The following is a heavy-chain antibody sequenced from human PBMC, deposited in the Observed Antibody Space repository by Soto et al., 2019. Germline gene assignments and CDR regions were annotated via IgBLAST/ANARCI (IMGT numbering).Heavy chain of an antibody. Sequence: SETLSLTCTVSGGSISSGDYYWSWIRQPPGKGLEWIGYIYYSGSTYYNPSLKSRVTISVDTSKNQFSLQLTSVTAADTAVHYCARHARRRYGDYDYWGQGTLVTVSS. V-gene: IGHV4-30-4*01. CDR1: GGSISSGDYY. D-gene: IGHD4-17*01. CDR2: IYYSGST. J-gene: IGHJ4*02. CDR3: ARHARRRYGDYDY.